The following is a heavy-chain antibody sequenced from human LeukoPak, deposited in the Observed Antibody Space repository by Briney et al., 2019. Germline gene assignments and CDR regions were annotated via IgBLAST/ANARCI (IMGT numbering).Heavy chain of an antibody. Sequence: ASVKVSCKASGYTFTSYDINWVRQATGQGLEWMGWMNPNSGNTGYAQKFQGRVTITRNTSISTAYMELSSLRSEDTAVYYCARGFTMVREFNRVPRVTLGYWGQGTLVTVSS. J-gene: IGHJ4*02. V-gene: IGHV1-8*03. CDR3: ARGFTMVREFNRVPRVTLGY. CDR2: MNPNSGNT. D-gene: IGHD3-10*01. CDR1: GYTFTSYD.